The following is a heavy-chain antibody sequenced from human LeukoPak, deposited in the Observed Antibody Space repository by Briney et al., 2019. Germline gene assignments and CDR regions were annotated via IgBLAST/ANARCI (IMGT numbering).Heavy chain of an antibody. D-gene: IGHD5-12*01. V-gene: IGHV4-59*01. CDR3: ARGGGYSGYDY. J-gene: IGHJ4*02. CDR1: GGSISSYY. CDR2: IYYSGST. Sequence: PSETLSLTCTVSGGSISSYYWSWIRHPPGKGLEWIGYIYYSGSTNYNPSLKSRVTMSVDTSKNQFSLNLSSVTAADTAVYYCARGGGYSGYDYWGQGTLVTVSS.